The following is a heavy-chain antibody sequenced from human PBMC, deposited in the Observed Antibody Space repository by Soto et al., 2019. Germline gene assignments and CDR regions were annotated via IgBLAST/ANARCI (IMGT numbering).Heavy chain of an antibody. CDR2: ISSSSSTI. J-gene: IGHJ6*02. Sequence: GGSLRLSCAVSGFTFSSYGMNWVRQAPGKGLEWVSYISSSSSTIFYADSVKGRFTIFRDIAKNSLYLQMSSLRDEDTAVYYCARAENYYYGMDVWGQGTTVTVSS. CDR3: ARAENYYYGMDV. CDR1: GFTFSSYG. V-gene: IGHV3-48*02.